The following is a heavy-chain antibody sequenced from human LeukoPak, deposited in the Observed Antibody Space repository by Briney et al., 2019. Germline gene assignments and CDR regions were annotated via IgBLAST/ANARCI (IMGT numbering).Heavy chain of an antibody. J-gene: IGHJ5*02. V-gene: IGHV1-2*06. CDR3: ARGCSSTSCYNSMYNWFDP. CDR1: GYTFTGYY. Sequence: ASVKVSCKASGYTFTGYYMHWVRQAPGQGLEWMGRINPNSGGTNYAQKFQGRVTMTRDTSISTAYMELSSLRSEDTAVYYCARGCSSTSCYNSMYNWFDPWGQGTLVTVSS. D-gene: IGHD2-2*02. CDR2: INPNSGGT.